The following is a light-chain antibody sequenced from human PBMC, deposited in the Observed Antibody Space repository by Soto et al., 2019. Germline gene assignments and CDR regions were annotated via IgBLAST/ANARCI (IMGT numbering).Light chain of an antibody. J-gene: IGKJ1*01. Sequence: DIQMTQSPSSLSAYVGDRVTITCRASQTISNFLNWYQQKPGKAPNLLIYAASGLQSGVPSRFSASGSGTDFTLNITSLQPEDFATYLCQQSFSTPRTFGQGTRVELK. CDR3: QQSFSTPRT. CDR2: AAS. CDR1: QTISNF. V-gene: IGKV1-39*01.